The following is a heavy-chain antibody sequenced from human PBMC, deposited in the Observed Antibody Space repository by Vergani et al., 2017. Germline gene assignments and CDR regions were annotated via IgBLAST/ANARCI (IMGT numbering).Heavy chain of an antibody. V-gene: IGHV3-23*01. CDR3: VKALTITSGWLVNFDS. CDR2: LSSSGGAT. Sequence: EVQLLESGGGLVQPGGSLRLSCAASGFTFSNYGMNWVRQAPGKGLEWVSGLSSSGGATYYADFVKGRFTMSRDNSKNTLYLQMTSLRVEDTAIYYCVKALTITSGWLVNFDSWGQGTLVTVSS. J-gene: IGHJ4*02. CDR1: GFTFSNYG. D-gene: IGHD6-19*01.